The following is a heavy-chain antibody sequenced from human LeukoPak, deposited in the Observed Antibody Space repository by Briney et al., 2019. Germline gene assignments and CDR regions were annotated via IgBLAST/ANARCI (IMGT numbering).Heavy chain of an antibody. CDR1: GFTFDDYA. CDR2: ISWNSGSI. J-gene: IGHJ6*02. CDR3: GIDLKAGGLDV. V-gene: IGHV3-9*01. Sequence: GRSLRLSCAASGFTFDDYAMHWVRQAPGKGLEWVSGISWNSGSIGYADSVKGRFTISRDNAKNSLYLQMNSLRPEDTALYYCGIDLKAGGLDVWGQGTTVTVSS.